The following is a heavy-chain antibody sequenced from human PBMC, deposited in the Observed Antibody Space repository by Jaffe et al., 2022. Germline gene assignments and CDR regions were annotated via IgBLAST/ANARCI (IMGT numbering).Heavy chain of an antibody. V-gene: IGHV5-51*03. CDR1: GYTFTSFW. CDR2: IYPDDSDT. D-gene: IGHD3-10*01. Sequence: EVQLVQSGAEVKKPGESLKISCEASGYTFTSFWVGWVRQLPGKGLEWMGSIYPDDSDTKYNPSFRGQVTISADKSINTAFLQWSSLKASDTAMFYCVKSDRGYYFNSGGDFDYWGQGTLVTVSS. CDR3: VKSDRGYYFNSGGDFDY. J-gene: IGHJ4*02.